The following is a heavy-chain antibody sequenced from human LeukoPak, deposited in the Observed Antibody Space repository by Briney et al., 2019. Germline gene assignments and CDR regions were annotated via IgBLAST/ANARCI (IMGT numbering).Heavy chain of an antibody. Sequence: GGSLRLSCAASGFTFSSYEMNWVRQAPGKGLEWVSYISSSGSTIYYADSVKGRFTISRDNAKNSLYLQMNSLRAEDTAVYYCARVGILEDSRIFGIGGSYQLLVTGMDYYCYMDVWGKGTTVTVSS. J-gene: IGHJ6*03. CDR3: ARVGILEDSRIFGIGGSYQLLVTGMDYYCYMDV. CDR1: GFTFSSYE. V-gene: IGHV3-48*03. D-gene: IGHD2-2*01. CDR2: ISSSGSTI.